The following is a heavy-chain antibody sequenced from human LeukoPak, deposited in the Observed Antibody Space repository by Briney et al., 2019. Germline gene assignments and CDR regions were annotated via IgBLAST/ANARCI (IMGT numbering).Heavy chain of an antibody. CDR3: AKGGEQLVPWVY. J-gene: IGHJ4*02. CDR2: IWYDASNK. CDR1: GFTFSSYG. V-gene: IGHV3-33*06. D-gene: IGHD6-6*01. Sequence: PGGSLRLSCAAPGFTFSSYGMHWVRQAPGKGLEWVAVIWYDASNKYYADSVKGRFTISRDNSKNTLYLQMNSLRAEDTAVYYCAKGGEQLVPWVYWGQGTLVTVSS.